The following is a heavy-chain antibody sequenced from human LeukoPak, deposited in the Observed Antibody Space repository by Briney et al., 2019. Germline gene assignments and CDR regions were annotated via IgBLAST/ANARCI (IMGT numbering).Heavy chain of an antibody. CDR3: ARAPTLGHFDY. Sequence: PSETLSLTCTASGGSISSYYWSWIRQPPGKGLEWIGYIYYSGSTNYNPSLKSRVTISVDTSKNQFSLKLSSVTAADTAVYYCARAPTLGHFDYWGQGTLVTVSS. CDR2: IYYSGST. D-gene: IGHD1-26*01. CDR1: GGSISSYY. J-gene: IGHJ4*02. V-gene: IGHV4-59*01.